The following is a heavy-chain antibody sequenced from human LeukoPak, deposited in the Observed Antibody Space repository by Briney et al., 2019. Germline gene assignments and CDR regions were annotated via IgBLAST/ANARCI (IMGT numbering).Heavy chain of an antibody. CDR2: IYYSGST. Sequence: SQTLSLTCTVSGGSISSGDYYWSWIRQPPGKGLEWIGYIYYSGSTYYNPSLKSRVTISVDTSKNQFSLKLSSVTAADTAVYCCARGPSSWYYFDYWGQGTLVTVSS. D-gene: IGHD6-19*01. V-gene: IGHV4-30-4*01. CDR3: ARGPSSWYYFDY. CDR1: GGSISSGDYY. J-gene: IGHJ4*02.